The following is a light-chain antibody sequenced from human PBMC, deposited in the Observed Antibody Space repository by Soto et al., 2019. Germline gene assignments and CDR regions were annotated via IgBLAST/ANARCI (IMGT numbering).Light chain of an antibody. CDR3: QQSTNWPGT. CDR2: DAS. V-gene: IGKV3-15*01. Sequence: EIVLTQSPDTLSLSPGERATLSCRASQNVSSSNLAWYQQKPGQAPRLLIYDASTRATDIPTRFSGSGSGTEFTLTISSLQSEDFAVYYCQQSTNWPGTFGQGTKVDIK. CDR1: QNVSSSN. J-gene: IGKJ1*01.